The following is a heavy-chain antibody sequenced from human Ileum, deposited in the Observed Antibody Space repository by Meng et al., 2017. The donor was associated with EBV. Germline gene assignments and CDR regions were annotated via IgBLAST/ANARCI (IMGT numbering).Heavy chain of an antibody. CDR1: GYTFTSYE. CDR2: MNPNRGTT. V-gene: IGHV1-8*01. J-gene: IGHJ4*02. Sequence: QVQLVQSGAEVTKPGASVKVSCKASGYTFTSYEITWVRQGTGQGLEWMGWMNPNRGTTGYAQKFQGRVTMTRNISKSTAYMDLSSLRSEDTAVYYCATGVADFEYWGQGTLVTVSS. CDR3: ATGVADFEY. D-gene: IGHD6-19*01.